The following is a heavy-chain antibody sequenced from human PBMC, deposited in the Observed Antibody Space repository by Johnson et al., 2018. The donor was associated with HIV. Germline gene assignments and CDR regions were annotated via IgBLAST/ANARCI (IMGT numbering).Heavy chain of an antibody. V-gene: IGHV3-30*02. CDR2: IRYDGSEK. D-gene: IGHD3-10*01. Sequence: QVQLVESAGGLVQPGGSLRLSCAASGFTFSSYGMHWVRQAPGKGLEWVAFIRYDGSEKYYVDSVKGRFTISRDNAKNSLYLQMNSLRAEDTAVYYCARGGLLWFGHPADWGQGTMVTVSS. CDR1: GFTFSSYG. CDR3: ARGGLLWFGHPAD. J-gene: IGHJ3*01.